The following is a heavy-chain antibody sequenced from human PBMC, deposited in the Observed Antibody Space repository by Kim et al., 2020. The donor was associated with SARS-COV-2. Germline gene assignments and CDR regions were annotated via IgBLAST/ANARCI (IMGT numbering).Heavy chain of an antibody. D-gene: IGHD3-9*01. Sequence: GSLRLSCAASGFSVSGNYMSWVRQAPGKGLEWVSVIYSGGITYYADSVKGRFTISRHNSNNTLYLQMNSLRAEDTAVYYCARPDGYDILSWGQGTLVTVSS. V-gene: IGHV3-53*04. J-gene: IGHJ4*02. CDR2: IYSGGIT. CDR3: ARPDGYDILS. CDR1: GFSVSGNY.